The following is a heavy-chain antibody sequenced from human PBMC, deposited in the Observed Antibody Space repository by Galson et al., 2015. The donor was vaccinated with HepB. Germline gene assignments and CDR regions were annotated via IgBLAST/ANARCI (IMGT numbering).Heavy chain of an antibody. V-gene: IGHV5-51*01. J-gene: IGHJ3*02. CDR1: GYSFTSYW. CDR2: IYPGDSDT. Sequence: QSGAEVKKPGESLKISCKGSGYSFTSYWIGWVRQMPGKGLEWMGIIYPGDSDTRYSPSFQGQVTISADKSISTAYLQWSSLKASDTAMYYCARHHIDRAAQIDDAFDIWSQGTMVTVSS. CDR3: ARHHIDRAAQIDDAFDI. D-gene: IGHD6-25*01.